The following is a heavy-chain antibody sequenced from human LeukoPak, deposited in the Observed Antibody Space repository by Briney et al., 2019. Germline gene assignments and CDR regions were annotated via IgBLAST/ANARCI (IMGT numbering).Heavy chain of an antibody. CDR2: IKQDGSEK. V-gene: IGHV3-7*01. D-gene: IGHD3-10*02. J-gene: IGHJ6*03. CDR1: GFTFSSYW. CDR3: ASIFGELFLRPNDYYYYYMDV. Sequence: GGSLRLSCAASGFTFSSYWMSWVRQAPGKGLEWVANIKQDGSEKYYVDSVKGRFTISRDNAKNSLYLQMNSLRAEDTAVYYCASIFGELFLRPNDYYYYYMDVWGKGTTVTVSS.